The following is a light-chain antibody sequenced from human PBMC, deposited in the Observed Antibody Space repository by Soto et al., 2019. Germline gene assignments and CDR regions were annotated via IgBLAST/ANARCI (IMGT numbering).Light chain of an antibody. V-gene: IGLV2-14*01. CDR3: SSYTSSRAYV. Sequence: QSALTKPDSVSGSNGQSITISCTGTSSDVGGYNYVSWYQQQSGKAPKLMIHEVSNRPSGVSNRFSGSKSGNTASLTISGLQAEDEADYYCSSYTSSRAYVFGNGTKVTVL. J-gene: IGLJ1*01. CDR1: SSDVGGYNY. CDR2: EVS.